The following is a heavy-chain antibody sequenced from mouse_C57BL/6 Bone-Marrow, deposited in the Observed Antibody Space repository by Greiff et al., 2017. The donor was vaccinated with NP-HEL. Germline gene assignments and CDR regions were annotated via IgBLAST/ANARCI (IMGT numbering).Heavy chain of an antibody. J-gene: IGHJ3*01. Sequence: EVQLVESGGGLVQPGGSLKLSCAASGFTFSDYYMYWVRQTPEKRLEWVAYISNGGGSTYYLDTVKGRFTISRDNAKNTLYLQMSRLKSEDTAMYYCARPLLLRGVFAYWGQGTLVTVSA. CDR2: ISNGGGST. CDR1: GFTFSDYY. D-gene: IGHD1-1*01. V-gene: IGHV5-12*01. CDR3: ARPLLLRGVFAY.